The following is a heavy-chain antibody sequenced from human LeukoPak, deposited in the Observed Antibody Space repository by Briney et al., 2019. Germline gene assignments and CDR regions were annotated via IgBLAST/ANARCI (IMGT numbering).Heavy chain of an antibody. J-gene: IGHJ5*02. CDR1: AGSISTGSYS. CDR2: IYTSGST. V-gene: IGHV4-61*02. Sequence: SETLSLTCTVSAGSISTGSYSWNWIRQPAGKGLEWIGRIYTSGSTNYNPSLKSRVTVSVDTSKNQFSLKLSSVTAADTAVYYCARDYGSGDQKCFDPWGQGTLVTVSS. D-gene: IGHD3-10*01. CDR3: ARDYGSGDQKCFDP.